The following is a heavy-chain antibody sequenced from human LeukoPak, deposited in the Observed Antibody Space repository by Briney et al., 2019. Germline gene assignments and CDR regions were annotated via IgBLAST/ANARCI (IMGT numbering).Heavy chain of an antibody. V-gene: IGHV4-59*01. CDR1: GGSISSYY. Sequence: SETLSLTCTVSGGSISSYYWSWMRQPPGKGLEWIGYIYYSGSTNYNTSLKSRVTISVDTSKNQFSLKLSSVTAADTAVYYCARASQKGIQLWFDYWGQGTLVTVSS. J-gene: IGHJ4*02. CDR3: ARASQKGIQLWFDY. CDR2: IYYSGST. D-gene: IGHD5-18*01.